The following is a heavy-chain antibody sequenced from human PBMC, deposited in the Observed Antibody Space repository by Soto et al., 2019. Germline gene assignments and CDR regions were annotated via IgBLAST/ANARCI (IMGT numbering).Heavy chain of an antibody. J-gene: IGHJ3*02. CDR1: GFTFSSYS. CDR3: ATGYADYYDSSGYPRWDDAFDI. D-gene: IGHD3-22*01. V-gene: IGHV3-21*01. Sequence: GGSLRLSCAASGFTFSSYSMNWVRQAPGKGLEWVSSISSSSSYIYYADSVKGRFTISRDNAKNSLYLQMNSLRAEDTAVYYCATGYADYYDSSGYPRWDDAFDIWGQGTMVTVSS. CDR2: ISSSSSYI.